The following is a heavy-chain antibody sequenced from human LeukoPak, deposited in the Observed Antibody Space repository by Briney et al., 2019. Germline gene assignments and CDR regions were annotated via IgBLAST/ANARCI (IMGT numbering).Heavy chain of an antibody. Sequence: ASVKVPCKASGYTFTSYGISWVRQVPGQGLEWMGWISAYNGNTNYAQKLQGRVTMTTDTSTSTAYMELRSLRSDDTAVYYCARDGGIAAADRPFDYWGQGTLVTVSS. CDR1: GYTFTSYG. V-gene: IGHV1-18*01. D-gene: IGHD6-13*01. J-gene: IGHJ4*02. CDR2: ISAYNGNT. CDR3: ARDGGIAAADRPFDY.